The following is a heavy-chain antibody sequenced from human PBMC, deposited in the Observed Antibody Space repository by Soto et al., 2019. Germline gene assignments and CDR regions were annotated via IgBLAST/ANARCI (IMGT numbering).Heavy chain of an antibody. CDR1: GGTFSSYS. V-gene: IGHV1-69*06. D-gene: IGHD5-12*01. CDR2: IIPIFGTA. CDR3: ARAISGYSGYDPDTAMDY. J-gene: IGHJ4*02. Sequence: SVKVSCKASGGTFSSYSISWLRQAPAQGLEWMGGIIPIFGTANYKQKFQGRVTITADKSTNTAYMELSSLSSEDTAVYYCARAISGYSGYDPDTAMDYWGQGTLVTVSS.